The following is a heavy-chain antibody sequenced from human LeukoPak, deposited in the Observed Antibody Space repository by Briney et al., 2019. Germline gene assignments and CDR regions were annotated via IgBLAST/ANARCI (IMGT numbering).Heavy chain of an antibody. J-gene: IGHJ5*02. CDR1: GYSFTSYW. D-gene: IGHD3-10*01. V-gene: IGHV5-51*01. Sequence: GESLKISCKGSGYSFTSYWIGWVRQMPGKGLEWMGIIYPGDSDTRYSPSFQGQVTISADKSISTAYLQRSSLKASDTAMYYCARLPGGAFGELERWFDPWGQGTLVTVSS. CDR2: IYPGDSDT. CDR3: ARLPGGAFGELERWFDP.